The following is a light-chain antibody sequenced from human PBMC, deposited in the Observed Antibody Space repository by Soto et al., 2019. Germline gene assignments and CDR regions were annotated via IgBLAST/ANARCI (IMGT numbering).Light chain of an antibody. Sequence: DIQMTQSPSSLSASVGDRVTITCRASQSISSYLNWYQQKPGKAPKLLIYAASSLQSGVPSRFSGSGSGTDFTPTISSLQPEDFATYYCQQSYSSVGGGTKVDIK. CDR2: AAS. CDR1: QSISSY. J-gene: IGKJ4*01. V-gene: IGKV1-39*01. CDR3: QQSYSS.